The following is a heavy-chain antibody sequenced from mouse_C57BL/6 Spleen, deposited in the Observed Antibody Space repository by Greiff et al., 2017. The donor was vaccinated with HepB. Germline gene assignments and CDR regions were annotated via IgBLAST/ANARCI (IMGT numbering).Heavy chain of an antibody. D-gene: IGHD1-1*01. CDR1: GYTFTSYW. CDR2: IHPNSGST. V-gene: IGHV1-64*01. CDR3: ARSRVGYGSSPYAMDY. J-gene: IGHJ4*01. Sequence: QVQLQQSGAELVKPGASVKLSCKASGYTFTSYWMHWVKQRPGQGLEWIGMIHPNSGSTNYNEKFKSKATLTVDKSSSTAYMQLSSLTSEDSAVYYCARSRVGYGSSPYAMDYWGQGTSVTVSS.